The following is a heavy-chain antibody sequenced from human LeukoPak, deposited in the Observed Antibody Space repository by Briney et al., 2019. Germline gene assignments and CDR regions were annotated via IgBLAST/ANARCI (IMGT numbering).Heavy chain of an antibody. Sequence: KPSEPLPLTSAAYGGSFTEYHWSWIRPPPGKSLEWIGEINYTGRTHYTPSLTSRVTISIDMSERQFSLRLTSVTAADTAVYYSARERRVEVSARQTVAFDMWAQGTMVIVSS. CDR3: ARERRVEVSARQTVAFDM. CDR1: GGSFTEYH. D-gene: IGHD5/OR15-5a*01. CDR2: INYTGRT. V-gene: IGHV4-34*01. J-gene: IGHJ3*02.